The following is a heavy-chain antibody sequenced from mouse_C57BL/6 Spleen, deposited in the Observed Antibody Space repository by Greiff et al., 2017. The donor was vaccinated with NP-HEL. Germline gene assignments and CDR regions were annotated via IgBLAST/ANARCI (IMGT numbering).Heavy chain of an antibody. V-gene: IGHV1-39*01. CDR2: INPNYGTT. J-gene: IGHJ1*03. CDR3: ARNYGSSYVYFDV. Sequence: VQLQQSGPELVKPGASVKISCKSSGYSFTDYNMNWVKQSNGKSLEWIGVINPNYGTTSYNQKFKGKATLTVDQSSSTAYMHLNSLTSEDSAVYYCARNYGSSYVYFDVWGTGTTVTVSS. D-gene: IGHD1-1*01. CDR1: GYSFTDYN.